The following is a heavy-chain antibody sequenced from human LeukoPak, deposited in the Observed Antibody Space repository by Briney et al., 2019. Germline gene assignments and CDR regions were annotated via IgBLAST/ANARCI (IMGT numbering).Heavy chain of an antibody. CDR2: IIPIFGTA. CDR3: ARSRLEHPPNYYYYYMDV. CDR1: GGTFSSYA. V-gene: IGHV1-69*05. D-gene: IGHD1/OR15-1a*01. Sequence: SVKVSCKASGGTFSSYAISWVRQAPGQGLEWMGRIIPIFGTANYAQKFQGRVTITTDESTSTAYMELSSLRSEDTAVYYCARSRLEHPPNYYYYYMDVWGKGTTVTVSS. J-gene: IGHJ6*03.